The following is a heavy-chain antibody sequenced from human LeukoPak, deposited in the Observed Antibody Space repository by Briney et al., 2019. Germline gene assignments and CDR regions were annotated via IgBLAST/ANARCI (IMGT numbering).Heavy chain of an antibody. J-gene: IGHJ4*02. CDR1: GGSISSSSYY. V-gene: IGHV4-39*07. D-gene: IGHD3-10*01. Sequence: SETLSLTCTVSGGSISSSSYYWGWIRQPPGKGLEWIGSIYYSGSTYYNPSLKSRVTISVDTSKNQFSLKLSSVTAADTAVYYCARGRITMVRGVKGFDYWGQGTLVTVSS. CDR3: ARGRITMVRGVKGFDY. CDR2: IYYSGST.